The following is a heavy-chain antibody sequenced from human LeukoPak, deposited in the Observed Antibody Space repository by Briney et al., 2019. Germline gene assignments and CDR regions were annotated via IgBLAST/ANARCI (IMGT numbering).Heavy chain of an antibody. CDR3: AKRPLLTGYYDYFDY. D-gene: IGHD3-9*01. Sequence: ASVKVSCKASGYTFTSYDINWVRQATGQGLEWMGWMNPNSGNTGYAQKFQGRVTMTRNTSISTAYMELSSLRSEDTAVYYRAKRPLLTGYYDYFDYWGQGTLVTVSS. J-gene: IGHJ4*02. CDR1: GYTFTSYD. CDR2: MNPNSGNT. V-gene: IGHV1-8*01.